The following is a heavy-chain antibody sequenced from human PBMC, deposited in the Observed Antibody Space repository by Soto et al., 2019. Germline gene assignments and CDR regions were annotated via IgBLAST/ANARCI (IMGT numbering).Heavy chain of an antibody. CDR2: ISSSSSYI. CDR3: ASDNVEVDAFDI. CDR1: GFTFSSYS. D-gene: IGHD2-15*01. V-gene: IGHV3-21*01. Sequence: EVQLVESGGGLVKPGGSLRLSCAASGFTFSSYSMNWVRQAPGKGLEWVSSISSSSSYIYYADSVKGRFTIARDNAKNSLYLQMNSLRAEDTGVYYCASDNVEVDAFDIWFQGTMVTGSS. J-gene: IGHJ3*02.